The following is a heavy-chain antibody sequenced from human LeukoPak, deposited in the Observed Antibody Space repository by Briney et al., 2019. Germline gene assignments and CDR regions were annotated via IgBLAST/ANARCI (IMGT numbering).Heavy chain of an antibody. J-gene: IGHJ4*02. D-gene: IGHD6-13*01. Sequence: SGGSLRLSCAASGFTFSSYAMSWVRQAPGKGLECVSPISTSGGDIYYADSVKGRFTISRDNSKNTLYLQMNSLRVDDTAVYYCVKLTMAAAGTLGVFDSWGQGTLVTVSS. CDR2: ISTSGGDI. CDR1: GFTFSSYA. CDR3: VKLTMAAAGTLGVFDS. V-gene: IGHV3-23*01.